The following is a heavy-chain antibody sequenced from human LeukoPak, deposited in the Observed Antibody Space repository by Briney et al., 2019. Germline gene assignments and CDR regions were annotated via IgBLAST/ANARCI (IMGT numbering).Heavy chain of an antibody. D-gene: IGHD6-13*01. CDR3: ARGGYSSPRSWFDS. Sequence: ASVKVSCKASGYTFINYYMHWVRQAPGQGLEWMGIINPSGGSTSYAQKFQGRVTMTRDMSTSTVYMELSSLRFEDTAAYYCARGGYSSPRSWFDSWGQGTLVTVSS. J-gene: IGHJ5*01. CDR2: INPSGGST. V-gene: IGHV1-46*01. CDR1: GYTFINYY.